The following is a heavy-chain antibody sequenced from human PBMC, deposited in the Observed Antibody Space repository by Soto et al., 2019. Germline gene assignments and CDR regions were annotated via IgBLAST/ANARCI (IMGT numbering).Heavy chain of an antibody. Sequence: QVQLVQSGAEVKKPGASVKVSCRTSGYNFTHYYIHWVRQAPGQGLEWLGIIDPASTSTNYAQEFQGSVTLTMDTSTTTVYMELSGLRTDDTALFYCARDLAAGDHWGQGTLVTVSS. V-gene: IGHV1-46*01. CDR3: ARDLAAGDH. CDR2: IDPASTST. J-gene: IGHJ4*02. CDR1: GYNFTHYY. D-gene: IGHD6-13*01.